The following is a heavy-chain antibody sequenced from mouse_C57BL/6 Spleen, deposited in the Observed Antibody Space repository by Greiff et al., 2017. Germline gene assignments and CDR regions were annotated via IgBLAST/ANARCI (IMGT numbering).Heavy chain of an antibody. Sequence: VQLQQSGPELVKPGASVKIPCKASGYTFTDYNMDWVKQSHGKSLEWIGDINHNNGGTIYNQKFKGKATLTVDKSSSTAYMELRSLTSEDTAVYYCARRYYGSSYRYYFDYWGQGTTLTVSS. V-gene: IGHV1-18*01. CDR1: GYTFTDYN. J-gene: IGHJ2*01. CDR2: INHNNGGT. D-gene: IGHD1-1*01. CDR3: ARRYYGSSYRYYFDY.